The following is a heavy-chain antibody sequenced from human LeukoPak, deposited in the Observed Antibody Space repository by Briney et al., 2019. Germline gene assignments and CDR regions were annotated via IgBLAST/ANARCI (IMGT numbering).Heavy chain of an antibody. CDR1: GGTFISYA. V-gene: IGHV1-69*13. Sequence: ASVKVSCKASGGTFISYAISWVRQAPGQGLEWMGGIIPIFGTANYAQKFHGRVTITADESTSTAYMELSSLRSEDTAVYYCASPKYCSGGSCAYYYYYGMDVWGQGTTVTVSS. J-gene: IGHJ6*02. CDR3: ASPKYCSGGSCAYYYYYGMDV. CDR2: IIPIFGTA. D-gene: IGHD2-15*01.